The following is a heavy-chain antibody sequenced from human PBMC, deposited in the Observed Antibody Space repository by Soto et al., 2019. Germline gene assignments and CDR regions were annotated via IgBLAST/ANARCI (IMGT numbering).Heavy chain of an antibody. V-gene: IGHV4-59*08. D-gene: IGHD3-10*01. Sequence: PSETLSLTCTVSGASIGSYYWSWIRQPPGKGLEWIGDISYSGSTNYNPSLKSRVTVSVDTSKNHFSLKLSSVTAADTAVYFCARMLTSETYYNLLDYWGQGTLVTVSS. CDR2: ISYSGST. CDR1: GASIGSYY. J-gene: IGHJ4*02. CDR3: ARMLTSETYYNLLDY.